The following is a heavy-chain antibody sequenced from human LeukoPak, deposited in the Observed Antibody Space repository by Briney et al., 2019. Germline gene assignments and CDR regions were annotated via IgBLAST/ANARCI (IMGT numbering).Heavy chain of an antibody. Sequence: GGSLRLSCAASGFTVSSYAMHWVRQAPGKGLEWVAVISYDGSNKYYADSVKGRFTISRDNSKNTLYLQMNSLRAEDTAVFYCAKEDMVRGANYYHGMDVWGQGTTVTVSS. CDR3: AKEDMVRGANYYHGMDV. J-gene: IGHJ6*02. D-gene: IGHD3-10*01. CDR2: ISYDGSNK. CDR1: GFTVSSYA. V-gene: IGHV3-30*04.